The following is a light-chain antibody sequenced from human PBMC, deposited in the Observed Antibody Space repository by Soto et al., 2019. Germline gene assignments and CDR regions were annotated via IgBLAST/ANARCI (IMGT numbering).Light chain of an antibody. CDR1: SSNIENNY. CDR2: DDN. V-gene: IGLV1-51*01. J-gene: IGLJ2*01. Sequence: QSVLTQPPSVSAAPGQKVTISCSGSSSNIENNYVSWYQQFPGTAPTLLIYDDNKRPSGIPHRFSASKSGTSATLGITGLQTGDEAHYYCGTWDDSLSGEVVFGGGTKLTVL. CDR3: GTWDDSLSGEVV.